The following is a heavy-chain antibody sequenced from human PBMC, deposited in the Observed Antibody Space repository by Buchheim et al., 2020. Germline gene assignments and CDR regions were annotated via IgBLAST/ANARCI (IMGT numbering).Heavy chain of an antibody. CDR3: ARNYYDSSGYSIIDY. J-gene: IGHJ4*02. D-gene: IGHD3-22*01. CDR1: GGSISSGGYY. CDR2: IYTSGST. V-gene: IGHV4-61*02. Sequence: QVQLQESGPGLVKPSQTLSLTCTVSGGSISSGGYYWSWIRQPAGKGLEWIGRIYTSGSTNYNPSLKSRVTMSVDTSKNQFSLKLSSVTAADTAVYYCARNYYDSSGYSIIDYWGQGTL.